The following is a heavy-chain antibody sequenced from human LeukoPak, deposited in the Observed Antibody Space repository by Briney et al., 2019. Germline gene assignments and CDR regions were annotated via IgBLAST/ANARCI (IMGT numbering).Heavy chain of an antibody. CDR2: IYSGGST. CDR3: ARSPGNYYYGMDV. V-gene: IGHV3-66*01. Sequence: GGSLRLSCAASGFTVSSNYMSWVRQAPGKGLEWVSVIYSGGSTYYADPVKGRFTISRDNSKNTLYLQMNTLRAEDTAVYYCARSPGNYYYGMDVWGQGATVTVSS. CDR1: GFTVSSNY. J-gene: IGHJ6*02.